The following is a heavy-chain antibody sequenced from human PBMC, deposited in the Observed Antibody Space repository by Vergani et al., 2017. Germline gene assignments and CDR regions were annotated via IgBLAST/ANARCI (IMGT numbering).Heavy chain of an antibody. V-gene: IGHV3-7*05. Sequence: EVQLVESGGGLVQPGGSLRLSCAASGFTFSSYWMSWVRQAPGKGLEWVANIKQDGSEKYYVDSVKGRFTISRDNAKNSLYLQMNSLRAEDTAVYYCAREHSGYDSLSYFDYWGQGTLVTVSS. CDR3: AREHSGYDSLSYFDY. CDR2: IKQDGSEK. CDR1: GFTFSSYW. D-gene: IGHD5-12*01. J-gene: IGHJ4*02.